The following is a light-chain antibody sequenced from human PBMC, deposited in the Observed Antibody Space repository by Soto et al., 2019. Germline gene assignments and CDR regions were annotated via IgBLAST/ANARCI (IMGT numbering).Light chain of an antibody. Sequence: NFMLTQPHPVSESPGKTVTISCTGSSGSIASNYVQWYQQRPGSAPTIVIYEDNDRPSGVPDRFSGSIDSSSNSASLTISGLKTEDEADYYCQSYDSSTHVVFGGGTKLTVL. CDR2: EDN. V-gene: IGLV6-57*02. J-gene: IGLJ2*01. CDR3: QSYDSSTHVV. CDR1: SGSIASNY.